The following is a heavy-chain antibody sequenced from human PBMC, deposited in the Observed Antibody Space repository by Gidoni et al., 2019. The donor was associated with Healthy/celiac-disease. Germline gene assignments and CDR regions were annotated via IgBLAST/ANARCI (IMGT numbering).Heavy chain of an antibody. CDR3: ARGPFMITFGGVIGYFDY. J-gene: IGHJ4*02. CDR2: INHSGST. Sequence: QVQLQQWGAGLLKPSETLSPTCAVYGGSFSGYYWSWIRQPPGKGLEWIGEINHSGSTNYNPSLKSRVTISVDTSKNQFSLKLSSVTAADTAVYYCARGPFMITFGGVIGYFDYWGQGTLVTVSS. D-gene: IGHD3-16*01. V-gene: IGHV4-34*01. CDR1: GGSFSGYY.